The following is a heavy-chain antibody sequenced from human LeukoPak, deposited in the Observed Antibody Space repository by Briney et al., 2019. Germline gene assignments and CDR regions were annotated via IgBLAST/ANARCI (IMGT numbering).Heavy chain of an antibody. CDR2: ICAYNGNT. V-gene: IGHV1-18*01. CDR1: RYTFTSYV. D-gene: IGHD6-6*01. J-gene: IGHJ4*02. Sequence: ASVKVSSKACRYTFTSYVISWVRQAPGPGAECMGWICAYNGNTHSAQKLQGRVTLSTDTSTSTAFMGMRSLRSHDTAVFYCARRGRPEGFDYWGQGALVTVSS. CDR3: ARRGRPEGFDY.